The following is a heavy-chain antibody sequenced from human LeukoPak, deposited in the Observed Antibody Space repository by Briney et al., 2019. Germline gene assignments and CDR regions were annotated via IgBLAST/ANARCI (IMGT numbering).Heavy chain of an antibody. J-gene: IGHJ4*02. V-gene: IGHV3-74*01. CDR3: ARAAYGGYSAVDY. D-gene: IGHD4-23*01. CDR1: GFTFSSFW. CDR2: INSDGSST. Sequence: GGSLRLSCAASGFTFSSFWMHRVRQAPGKGLVWVSRINSDGSSTTYADFVKGRVTISRDNAKNTLYLQMNSLKAEDTAVYYCARAAYGGYSAVDYWGQGTLVTVSS.